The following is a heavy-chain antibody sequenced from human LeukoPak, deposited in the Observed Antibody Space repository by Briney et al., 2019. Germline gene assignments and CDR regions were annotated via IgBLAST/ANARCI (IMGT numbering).Heavy chain of an antibody. CDR1: GFIFSNYA. V-gene: IGHV3-23*01. CDR3: AKWGDYDVLTGYYVSDF. D-gene: IGHD3-9*01. CDR2: ISGRSNNT. J-gene: IGHJ4*02. Sequence: GALRLSCAASGFIFSNYAMYWVRQAPGKGLEWVSAISGRSNNTYYADSVKGRFTIFRDSSKNTLYLQMNSLRADDTAVYYCAKWGDYDVLTGYYVSDFWGQGTLVTVSS.